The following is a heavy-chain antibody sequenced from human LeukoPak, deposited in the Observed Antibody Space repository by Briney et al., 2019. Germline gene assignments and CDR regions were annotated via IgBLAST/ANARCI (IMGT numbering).Heavy chain of an antibody. Sequence: GSLRLSCTASGFTFSDYSMNWVRQAPGKGVEWVSSISRRSRHVYYAGSVKGRFTISRDNAKNSLYLQMNSLRAEDMAVYFCVRDLMGSGSTTAYLHHWGQGTLVTVSS. CDR1: GFTFSDYS. V-gene: IGHV3-21*01. J-gene: IGHJ1*01. CDR3: VRDLMGSGSTTAYLHH. CDR2: ISRRSRHV. D-gene: IGHD1-1*01.